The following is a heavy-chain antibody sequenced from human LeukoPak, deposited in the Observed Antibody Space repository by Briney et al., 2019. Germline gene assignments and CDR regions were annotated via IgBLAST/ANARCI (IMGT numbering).Heavy chain of an antibody. D-gene: IGHD6-19*01. CDR3: ARDPGAVAATLASWYFDL. CDR2: ISYDGSNK. V-gene: IGHV3-30-3*01. J-gene: IGHJ2*01. CDR1: GFTFSSYA. Sequence: VQPGRSLRLPCAASGFTFSSYAMHWVRQAPGKGLEWVAVISYDGSNKYYADSVKGRFTISRDNSKNTLYLQMNSLRAEDTAVYYCARDPGAVAATLASWYFDLWGRGTLVPVSS.